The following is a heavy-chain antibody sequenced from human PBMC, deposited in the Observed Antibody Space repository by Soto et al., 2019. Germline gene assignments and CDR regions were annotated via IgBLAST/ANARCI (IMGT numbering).Heavy chain of an antibody. J-gene: IGHJ6*02. CDR2: VSASGGST. Sequence: GGSLRLACAASGFTFSTYAMSWVRQAPGKGLEWVTAVSASGGSTYYADSVKGRFTISRDNAKNSLHLQMNSLRAEDTAVYYCAREGYCSGGSCYSFYGMDVWGQGTTVTVS. CDR3: AREGYCSGGSCYSFYGMDV. D-gene: IGHD2-15*01. CDR1: GFTFSTYA. V-gene: IGHV3-23*01.